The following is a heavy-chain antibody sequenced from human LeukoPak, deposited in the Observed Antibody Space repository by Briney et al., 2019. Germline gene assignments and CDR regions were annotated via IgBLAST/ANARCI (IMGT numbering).Heavy chain of an antibody. CDR1: GGSFSGYY. D-gene: IGHD6-19*01. CDR2: IYYSGST. V-gene: IGHV4-59*08. Sequence: PSETLSLTCAVYGGSFSGYYWSWIRQPPGKGLEWIGYIYYSGSTNYNPSLKSRVTISVDTSKNQFSLKLSSVTAADTAVYYCASSGWDYYFDYWGQGTLVTVSS. J-gene: IGHJ4*02. CDR3: ASSGWDYYFDY.